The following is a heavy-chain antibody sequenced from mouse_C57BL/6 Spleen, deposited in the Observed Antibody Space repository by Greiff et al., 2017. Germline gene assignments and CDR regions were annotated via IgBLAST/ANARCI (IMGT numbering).Heavy chain of an antibody. V-gene: IGHV2-5*01. Sequence: VKLQESGPGLVQPSQSLSITCTVSGFSLTSSGVHWVRQSPGKGLEWLGVIWRGGSTDYNAAFMSRLSITKDNSKSQVFFKMNSLQADDTAIYYCAKGGTTGFDYWGQGTTHTVSS. CDR1: GFSLTSSG. D-gene: IGHD1-1*01. CDR2: IWRGGST. CDR3: AKGGTTGFDY. J-gene: IGHJ2*01.